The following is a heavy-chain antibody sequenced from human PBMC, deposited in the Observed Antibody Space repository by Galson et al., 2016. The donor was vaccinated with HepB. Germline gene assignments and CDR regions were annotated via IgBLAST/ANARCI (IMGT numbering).Heavy chain of an antibody. V-gene: IGHV1-18*04. J-gene: IGHJ4*02. Sequence: SVKVSCKASGYSFTAYGITWVRQAPGQGLEWMGWISTYNGNTMYAQRLQGRVTMTTDTSTTTVYMELRRLRSDDTAVHYCARVPLPYYYDSSGPFDSWGQGTLVTVSS. CDR3: ARVPLPYYYDSSGPFDS. CDR2: ISTYNGNT. CDR1: GYSFTAYG. D-gene: IGHD3-22*01.